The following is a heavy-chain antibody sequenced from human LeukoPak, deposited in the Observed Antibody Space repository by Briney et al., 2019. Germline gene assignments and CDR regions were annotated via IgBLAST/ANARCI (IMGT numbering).Heavy chain of an antibody. CDR2: IYHSGST. Sequence: PSQTLSLTCTVSGGSISSGGYYWSWIRQPPGKGLEWIGYIYHSGSTYYNPSLKSRVTISVDRSKNQFPLKLSSVTAADTAVYYCARVRRRGSSWDNWFDPWGQGTLVTVSS. D-gene: IGHD6-13*01. J-gene: IGHJ5*02. CDR1: GGSISSGGYY. V-gene: IGHV4-30-2*01. CDR3: ARVRRRGSSWDNWFDP.